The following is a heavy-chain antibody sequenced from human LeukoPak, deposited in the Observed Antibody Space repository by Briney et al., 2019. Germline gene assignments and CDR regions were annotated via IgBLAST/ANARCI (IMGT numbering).Heavy chain of an antibody. D-gene: IGHD6-19*01. Sequence: PSETLSLTCAVYGGSFSGYYWSWIRQPPGKGLEWIGEINHSGSTNYNPSLKSRVTISVDTSKNQFSLKLSSVTAAVTAVYYCARVDSSGWSYWYFDLWGRGTLVTVSS. V-gene: IGHV4-34*01. CDR2: INHSGST. CDR1: GGSFSGYY. J-gene: IGHJ2*01. CDR3: ARVDSSGWSYWYFDL.